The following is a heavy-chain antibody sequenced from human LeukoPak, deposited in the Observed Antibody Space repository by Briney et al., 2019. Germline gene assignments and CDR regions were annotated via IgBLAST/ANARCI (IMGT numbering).Heavy chain of an antibody. V-gene: IGHV1-69*13. J-gene: IGHJ4*02. Sequence: SVKVSCKGSGGTLSSYAISWVRQAPGQGLEWMGGIIPIFGTANYAQKFQGRVTITADESTSTAYMELSSLRSEDTAVYYCAREQGDYGDDYWGQGTLVTVSS. D-gene: IGHD4-17*01. CDR3: AREQGDYGDDY. CDR1: GGTLSSYA. CDR2: IIPIFGTA.